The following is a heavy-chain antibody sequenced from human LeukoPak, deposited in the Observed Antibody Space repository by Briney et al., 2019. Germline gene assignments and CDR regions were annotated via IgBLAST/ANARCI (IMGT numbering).Heavy chain of an antibody. CDR1: GGSITSTNW. CDR2: ISLSGLT. V-gene: IGHV4-4*02. Sequence: SETLSLTCGVSGGSITSTNWWSWVRQPPGQGLEWIGEISLSGLTNYNPSLKSRVTMALDKSKNHLSLNLTSVTAADTAVYYCSRENGAFPPFGYWGQGTLVTVPS. D-gene: IGHD2-8*01. J-gene: IGHJ4*02. CDR3: SRENGAFPPFGY.